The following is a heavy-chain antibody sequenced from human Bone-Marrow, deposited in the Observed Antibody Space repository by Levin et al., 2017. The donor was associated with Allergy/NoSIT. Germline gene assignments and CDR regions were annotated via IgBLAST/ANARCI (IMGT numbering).Heavy chain of an antibody. CDR2: ISRSGHTI. CDR3: ARDQALYYYYYYMDV. V-gene: IGHV3-11*01. Sequence: GESLKISCAASGFTFSAFYMSWIRQAPGKGLEWVSYISRSGHTIYYTDSVQGRFTISRDNAKNSLFLQMNSLRAEDTAVYYCARDQALYYYYYYMDVWGKGTTVTVSS. CDR1: GFTFSAFY. J-gene: IGHJ6*03.